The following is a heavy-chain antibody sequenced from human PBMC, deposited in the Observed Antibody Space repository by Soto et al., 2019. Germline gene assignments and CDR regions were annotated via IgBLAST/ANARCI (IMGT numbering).Heavy chain of an antibody. CDR1: GFTFSGYW. CDR3: AGDSTRDSSVAGVY. CDR2: INPDGSIT. J-gene: IGHJ4*02. Sequence: PGGSLRLSCAASGFTFSGYWMHWVRQAPGKGLVWVSRINPDGSITTYADSVKGRLTISRDNAKNTLYLQMNSLRVEDTAVYYCAGDSTRDSSVAGVYWGQGTLVTVSS. D-gene: IGHD3-22*01. V-gene: IGHV3-74*01.